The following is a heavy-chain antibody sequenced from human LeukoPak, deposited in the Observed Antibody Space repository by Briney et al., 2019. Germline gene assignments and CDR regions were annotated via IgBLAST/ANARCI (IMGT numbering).Heavy chain of an antibody. CDR1: GFTFSSYA. CDR3: AKERYISGWSDSFDY. CDR2: ISYDGSNK. D-gene: IGHD6-19*01. V-gene: IGHV3-30-3*01. J-gene: IGHJ4*02. Sequence: PGGSLRLSCAASGFTFSSYAMHWVRQAPGKGLEWVAVISYDGSNKYYADSVKGRFTISRDNSKNTLYLQMNSLRAEDTAVYYCAKERYISGWSDSFDYWGQGTLVTVSS.